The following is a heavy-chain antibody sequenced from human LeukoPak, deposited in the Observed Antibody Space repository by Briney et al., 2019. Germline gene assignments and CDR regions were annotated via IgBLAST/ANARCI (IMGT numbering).Heavy chain of an antibody. Sequence: PGGSLRLSCAASGFTFSSYAMNWVRQAPGKGLEWVSGISGGGGSTYDADSVKGRFTISRDNSRNTLYLQMNSLRGEDTAVYYCARECGGDCYSYFGAFDIWGQGTMVTVSS. CDR3: ARECGGDCYSYFGAFDI. CDR2: ISGGGGST. CDR1: GFTFSSYA. V-gene: IGHV3-23*01. J-gene: IGHJ3*02. D-gene: IGHD2-21*02.